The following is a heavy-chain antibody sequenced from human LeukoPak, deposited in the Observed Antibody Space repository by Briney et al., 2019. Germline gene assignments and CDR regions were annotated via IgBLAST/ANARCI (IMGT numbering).Heavy chain of an antibody. V-gene: IGHV3-74*01. CDR1: GFTFSSYW. J-gene: IGHJ6*02. CDR2: INSDGSST. Sequence: GGSLRLSCAASGFTFSSYWMHWVRQAPGKGLVWVSRINSDGSSTSYADSVKGRFTISRDNAKNTLYLQMNSLRAEDTAVYYCVKLGATSSFVKLGAASAFEYYYGVDFWGQGTTVTVSS. D-gene: IGHD3-16*01. CDR3: VKLGATSSFVKLGAASAFEYYYGVDF.